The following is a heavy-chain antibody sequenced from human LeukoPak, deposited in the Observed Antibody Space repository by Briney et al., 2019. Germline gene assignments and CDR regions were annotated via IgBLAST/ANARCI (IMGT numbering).Heavy chain of an antibody. Sequence: GGSLRLSCAASGFTFSSYVMSWVRQAPGQGLEWVSSISGSGGSTYYADCVKGRFTISRDNSKNTLYLQMNSLRVEDTAVYYCVSGNDPDYLWGTYRLDAFDIWGQGTMVIVSS. CDR2: ISGSGGST. D-gene: IGHD3-16*02. CDR3: VSGNDPDYLWGTYRLDAFDI. CDR1: GFTFSSYV. V-gene: IGHV3-23*01. J-gene: IGHJ3*02.